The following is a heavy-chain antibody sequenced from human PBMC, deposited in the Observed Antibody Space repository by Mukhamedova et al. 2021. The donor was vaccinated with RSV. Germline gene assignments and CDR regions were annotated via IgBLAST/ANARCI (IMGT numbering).Heavy chain of an antibody. Sequence: APGQGLEWMGGIIPIFGTANYAQKFQGRVTITADESTSTAYMELSSLRSEDTAVYYCARGVTEYQLPFGGYYYYMDVWGKGTTVT. V-gene: IGHV1-69*01. CDR2: IIPIFGTA. J-gene: IGHJ6*03. CDR3: ARGVTEYQLPFGGYYYYMDV. D-gene: IGHD2-2*01.